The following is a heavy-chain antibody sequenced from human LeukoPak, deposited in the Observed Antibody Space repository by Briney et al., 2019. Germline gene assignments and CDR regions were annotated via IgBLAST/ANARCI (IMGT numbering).Heavy chain of an antibody. J-gene: IGHJ5*02. V-gene: IGHV1-24*01. CDR2: YEPEEGET. CDR1: VYSLSDLF. Sequence: GASVNLSCTLSVYSLSDLFIHWVRQTPGKGLGWMGGYEPEEGETICVATCQRRVPMTEDPSTDTANLVLSNLRFGVTATYYCATHRPAGAFGPWGEGTLVTVSP. D-gene: IGHD3-10*01. CDR3: ATHRPAGAFGP.